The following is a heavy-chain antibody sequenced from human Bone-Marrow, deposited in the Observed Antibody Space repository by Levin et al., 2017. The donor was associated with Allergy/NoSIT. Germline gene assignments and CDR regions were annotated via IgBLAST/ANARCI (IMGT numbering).Heavy chain of an antibody. CDR3: ARERDNQPHFDL. CDR1: GFTFSSSD. V-gene: IGHV3-13*01. J-gene: IGHJ2*01. CDR2: IGRGGDT. D-gene: IGHD1-14*01. Sequence: GGSLRLSCVVSGFTFSSSDMHWVRQVTGYGLEWVSAIGRGGDTYYADSVKGRFTISRENARNSLYLQMHSLRDGDAAVYYCARERDNQPHFDLWGRGTLVTVSS.